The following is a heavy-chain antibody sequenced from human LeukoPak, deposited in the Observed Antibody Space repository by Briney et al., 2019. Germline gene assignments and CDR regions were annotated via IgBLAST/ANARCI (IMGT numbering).Heavy chain of an antibody. CDR3: AKEGFQWLWAFDY. Sequence: PGGSLRLSCAASGFTFSSYYMSWVRQAPGKGLEWVANIKQDGNEKYYVDSVNGRFTISRDNSKNTLYLQMNSLRAEDTAVYYCAKEGFQWLWAFDYWGQGTLVTVSS. D-gene: IGHD6-19*01. CDR2: IKQDGNEK. J-gene: IGHJ4*02. V-gene: IGHV3-7*03. CDR1: GFTFSSYY.